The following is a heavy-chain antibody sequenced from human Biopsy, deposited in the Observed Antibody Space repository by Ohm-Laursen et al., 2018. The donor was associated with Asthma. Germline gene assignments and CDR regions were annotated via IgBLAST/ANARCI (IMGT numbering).Heavy chain of an antibody. V-gene: IGHV3-30*18. CDR1: GFSFSNYG. D-gene: IGHD1-26*01. Sequence: SLRLSCAASGFSFSNYGMHWVRQAPGKGLEWVAVISFDGSNKYYADFVKGRFTISRDNSRNTLHLQMNSLRAEDTAVYYCAKDVVPGWELRRGPDYWGQGTLVTVPS. J-gene: IGHJ4*02. CDR3: AKDVVPGWELRRGPDY. CDR2: ISFDGSNK.